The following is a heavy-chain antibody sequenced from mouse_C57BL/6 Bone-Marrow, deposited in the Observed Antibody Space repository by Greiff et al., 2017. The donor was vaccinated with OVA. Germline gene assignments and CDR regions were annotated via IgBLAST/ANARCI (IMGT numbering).Heavy chain of an antibody. V-gene: IGHV1-59*01. J-gene: IGHJ3*01. Sequence: VQLQQSGAELVRPGTSVKLSCKASGYTFTSYWMHWVKQRPGQGLEWIGVIDPSDSYTNYNQKFKGKATLTVDTSSSPAYMQLSSLTSEDSAVYYCARRDYDGAGWFAYWGQGTLVTVSA. CDR2: IDPSDSYT. CDR1: GYTFTSYW. CDR3: ARRDYDGAGWFAY. D-gene: IGHD2-4*01.